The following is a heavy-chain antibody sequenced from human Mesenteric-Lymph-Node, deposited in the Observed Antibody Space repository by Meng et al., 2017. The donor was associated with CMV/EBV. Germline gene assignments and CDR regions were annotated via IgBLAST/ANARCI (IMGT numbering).Heavy chain of an antibody. CDR2: IYYSGST. D-gene: IGHD3-3*01. J-gene: IGHJ4*02. V-gene: IGHV4-39*07. CDR3: ARVRDDFWSGFDY. CDR1: GGSISSSTYY. Sequence: SETLSLTCTVSGGSISSSTYYWGWIRQPPGKGLEWIGGIYYSGSTYYNPSLKSRVTISVDTSKNQFSLKLSSVTAADTAVYYCARVRDDFWSGFDYWGQGMVVTVSS.